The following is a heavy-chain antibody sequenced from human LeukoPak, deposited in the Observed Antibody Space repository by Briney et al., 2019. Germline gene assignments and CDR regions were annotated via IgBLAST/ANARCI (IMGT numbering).Heavy chain of an antibody. J-gene: IGHJ6*03. Sequence: SQTLSLTCTVSGGSISSGDYYWSWIRRPPGKGLEWIGYIYYSGSTYYNPSLKSRVTISVDTSKNQFSLKLSSVTAADTAVYYCARGRDGYNGRYYYYYMDVWGKGTTVTVSS. V-gene: IGHV4-30-4*08. CDR1: GGSISSGDYY. CDR3: ARGRDGYNGRYYYYYMDV. CDR2: IYYSGST. D-gene: IGHD5-24*01.